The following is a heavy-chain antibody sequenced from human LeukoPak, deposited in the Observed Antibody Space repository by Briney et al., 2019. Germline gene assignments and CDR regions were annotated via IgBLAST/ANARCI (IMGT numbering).Heavy chain of an antibody. V-gene: IGHV3-21*01. D-gene: IGHD5-12*01. CDR2: ISTSSSYI. CDR3: AKDVKFSWPFYFDY. CDR1: GFTFSRNS. Sequence: GGSLRLSCAASGFTFSRNSMNWVRQAPGKGLEWVSSISTSSSYIYYADSVKGRFTISRDNSKNTLFLQMNSLRAEDTAVYSCAKDVKFSWPFYFDYWGQGILVTVSS. J-gene: IGHJ4*02.